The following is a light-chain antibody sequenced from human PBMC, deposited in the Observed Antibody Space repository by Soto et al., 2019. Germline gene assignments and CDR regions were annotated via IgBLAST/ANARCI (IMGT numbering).Light chain of an antibody. CDR1: HDISSY. CDR2: DAS. Sequence: DNQLTQSPSSLSASVGDRVTITCQASHDISSYLNWYQQKPGKAPKLLIYDASNLETGVPSRFSGSGSETDFTFTISSLQPEDIATYYCQQYYRGITFGPATKVDIK. V-gene: IGKV1-33*01. CDR3: QQYYRGIT. J-gene: IGKJ3*01.